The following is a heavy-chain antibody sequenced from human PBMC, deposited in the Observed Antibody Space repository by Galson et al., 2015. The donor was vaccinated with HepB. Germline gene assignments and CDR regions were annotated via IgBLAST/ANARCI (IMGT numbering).Heavy chain of an antibody. J-gene: IGHJ5*02. D-gene: IGHD3-10*01. Sequence: SLRLSCAASGFTFSSYWMHWVRQAPGKGLVWVAVIWYDGSNKYYADSVKGRFTISRDNSKNTLYLQMNSLRAEDTAVYYCARDNREVRGVRGWFDPWGQGTLVTVSS. CDR3: ARDNREVRGVRGWFDP. CDR1: GFTFSSYW. V-gene: IGHV3-33*08. CDR2: IWYDGSNK.